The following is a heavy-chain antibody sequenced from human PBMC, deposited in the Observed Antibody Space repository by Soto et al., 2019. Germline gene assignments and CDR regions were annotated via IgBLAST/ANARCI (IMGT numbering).Heavy chain of an antibody. V-gene: IGHV4-59*02. CDR3: ARGRSHEWELLVQYFDY. CDR1: GGSVSNCY. D-gene: IGHD1-26*01. Sequence: SETLSLTCTVSGGSVSNCYWGWIRQPPGKGLEWVAYVYYSGSTNYNPSLGSRVTISVDKSKNQFSLKMTSVTGADTAVYYCARGRSHEWELLVQYFDYWGQGTLVTLS. CDR2: VYYSGST. J-gene: IGHJ4*02.